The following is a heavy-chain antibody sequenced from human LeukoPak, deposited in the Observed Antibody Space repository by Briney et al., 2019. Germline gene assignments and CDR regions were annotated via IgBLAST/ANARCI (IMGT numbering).Heavy chain of an antibody. CDR3: ANQWEQLLPSI. V-gene: IGHV3-23*01. J-gene: IGHJ4*02. CDR1: GFTFNSYA. D-gene: IGHD6-13*01. CDR2: ISGSGGST. Sequence: GGSLRLSCAASGFTFNSYAMSWVRQAPGKGLEWVSVISGSGGSTYYADSVKGRFTISRDNPENTLFLQMNSLRAEDTAVYYCANQWEQLLPSIWGQGTLVTVSS.